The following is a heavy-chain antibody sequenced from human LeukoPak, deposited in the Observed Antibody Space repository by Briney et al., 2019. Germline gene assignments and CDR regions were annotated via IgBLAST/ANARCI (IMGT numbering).Heavy chain of an antibody. V-gene: IGHV5-51*01. CDR3: ARQGHCSSTSCSGAFDI. CDR2: IYPGDSDT. CDR1: GYSFTSYW. Sequence: GESLKISCKGSGYSFTSYWIGWVRQMPGKGLEWVGIIYPGDSDTRYSPSFQGQVTISADKSISTAYLQWSSLKASDTAMYYFARQGHCSSTSCSGAFDIWGQGTMVTVSS. J-gene: IGHJ3*02. D-gene: IGHD2-2*01.